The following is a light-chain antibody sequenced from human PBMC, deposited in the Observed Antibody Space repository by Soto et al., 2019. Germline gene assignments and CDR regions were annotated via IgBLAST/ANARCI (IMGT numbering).Light chain of an antibody. CDR2: DVS. Sequence: QSALTQPASVSGSPGQSITISCTGTSSDVGRYNYVSWYQHHPGKAPKLMIYDVSNRPSGVSNRFSGSKSGNTAALTISGLQPEDGADYYCSSYTTSTTYVFGTGTKLTVL. CDR3: SSYTTSTTYV. J-gene: IGLJ1*01. CDR1: SSDVGRYNY. V-gene: IGLV2-14*01.